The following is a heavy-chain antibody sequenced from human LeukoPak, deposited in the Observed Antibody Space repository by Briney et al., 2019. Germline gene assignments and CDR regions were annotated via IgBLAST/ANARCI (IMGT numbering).Heavy chain of an antibody. V-gene: IGHV4-59*11. Sequence: SETLSLTCTVSGDSISNHYWSWIRQPPGKGLVWIGYIFYSGNTHYNPSLKSRVTMSVDTSKNQFSLRLTSVTPADTAVYYCARDRGEGIVGTFDYWGQGTLVTVSS. CDR2: IFYSGNT. D-gene: IGHD1-26*01. J-gene: IGHJ4*02. CDR1: GDSISNHY. CDR3: ARDRGEGIVGTFDY.